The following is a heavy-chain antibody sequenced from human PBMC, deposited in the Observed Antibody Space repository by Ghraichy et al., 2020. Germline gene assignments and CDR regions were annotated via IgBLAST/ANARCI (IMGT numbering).Heavy chain of an antibody. CDR2: IQSKTEGETT. V-gene: IGHV3-15*01. J-gene: IGHJ4*02. CDR3: TTDVAGSAWYGPFDY. D-gene: IGHD6-19*01. CDR1: GFTFSKAW. Sequence: GGSLRLSCAASGFTFSKAWMSWVRQAPGKGLEWVGRIQSKTEGETTDYAAPVKGRFTMSRDDSKNTLFLHLNSLKTEDTAMYYCTTDVAGSAWYGPFDYWGQGTLVTVSS.